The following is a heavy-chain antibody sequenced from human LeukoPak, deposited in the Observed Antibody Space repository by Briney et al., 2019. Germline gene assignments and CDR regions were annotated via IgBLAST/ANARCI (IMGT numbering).Heavy chain of an antibody. V-gene: IGHV4-61*02. CDR2: IYPSGNT. CDR3: CLWFGYY. CDR1: GDSISSGGYY. Sequence: SETLSLTCTVSGDSISSGGYYWSWIRRPAGKGLEWIGRIYPSGNTNYNPSLQGRVTMSVDTSKNQFSLKLSSVTAADTAAYYCCLWFGYYWGRGTLVTVSS. D-gene: IGHD3-10*01. J-gene: IGHJ4*02.